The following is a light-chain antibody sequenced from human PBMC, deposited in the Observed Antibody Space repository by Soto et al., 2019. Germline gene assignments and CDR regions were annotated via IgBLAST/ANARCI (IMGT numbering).Light chain of an antibody. CDR3: ATWDDSLNGFYV. CDR2: DNN. Sequence: QSALTQPPSSSETPGQRVTISCSGSISNIGSNPVNWYQQFPGTAPKLLMYDNNQRPSGVPDRFSGSKSGTSASLAISGLQSEDEAEYFCATWDDSLNGFYVFGTGTKVTVL. CDR1: ISNIGSNP. J-gene: IGLJ1*01. V-gene: IGLV1-44*01.